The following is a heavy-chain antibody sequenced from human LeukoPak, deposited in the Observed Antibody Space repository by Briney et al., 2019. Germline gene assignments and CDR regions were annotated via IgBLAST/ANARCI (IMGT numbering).Heavy chain of an antibody. CDR2: ISYDGINK. CDR1: GFTFSSYG. V-gene: IGHV3-30*18. D-gene: IGHD3-9*01. Sequence: GRSLRLSCAASGFTFSSYGMHWVRQAPGKGLEWVAVISYDGINKYYADSVKGRFTISRDNSKNTLYLQMNSLRAEDTAVYYCAKEETPIRYFDWLPNPYYFDYWGQGTLVTVSS. CDR3: AKEETPIRYFDWLPNPYYFDY. J-gene: IGHJ4*02.